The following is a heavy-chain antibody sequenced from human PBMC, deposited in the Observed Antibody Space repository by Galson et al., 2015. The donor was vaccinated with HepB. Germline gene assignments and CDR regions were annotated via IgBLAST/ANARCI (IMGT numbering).Heavy chain of an antibody. J-gene: IGHJ6*02. CDR1: GGSFGIYS. CDR2: VMPLFDVA. CDR3: ASANVVGTKANHFYGMDV. V-gene: IGHV1-69*13. Sequence: AVKIACKACGGSFGIYSGSWVQESPGQGHEGVGGVMPLFDVANYAQCFEARFTLTADVSTSTVYMEMNSLRSDVPAVYYCASANVVGTKANHFYGMDVWGQGTTVTVSS. D-gene: IGHD5-12*01.